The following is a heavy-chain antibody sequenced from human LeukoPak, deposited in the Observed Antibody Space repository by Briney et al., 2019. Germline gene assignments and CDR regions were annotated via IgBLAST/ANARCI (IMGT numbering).Heavy chain of an antibody. Sequence: PGGSLRLSCAASGFTFSSYEMNWVRQAPGKGLEWVSYISTSGSTIYYADSVKGRFTISRDNSKNTLYLQMNSLRAEDTAVYYCARDYYDSSGYYGYWGQGTLVTVSS. J-gene: IGHJ4*02. D-gene: IGHD3-22*01. CDR2: ISTSGSTI. V-gene: IGHV3-48*03. CDR1: GFTFSSYE. CDR3: ARDYYDSSGYYGY.